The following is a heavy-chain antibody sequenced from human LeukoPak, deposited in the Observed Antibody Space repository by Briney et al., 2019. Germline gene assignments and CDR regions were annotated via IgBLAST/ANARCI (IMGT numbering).Heavy chain of an antibody. D-gene: IGHD2-2*01. CDR2: ISAYSGNT. J-gene: IGHJ4*02. CDR1: GYTFTSYG. CDR3: ARSVLWDIRVVPAAMDIDY. Sequence: ASVKVSCKASGYTFTSYGISWVRQAPGQGLEWMGWISAYSGNTNYAQKFQGRVITTTDTSTSTAYMELRSLRSDDTAVYYCARSVLWDIRVVPAAMDIDYWGQGTLVTVSS. V-gene: IGHV1-18*01.